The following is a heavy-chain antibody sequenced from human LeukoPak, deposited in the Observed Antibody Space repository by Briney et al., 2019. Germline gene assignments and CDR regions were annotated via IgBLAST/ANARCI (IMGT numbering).Heavy chain of an antibody. CDR2: INHSGST. V-gene: IGHV4-34*01. CDR3: ARGGGWIQLWLVGAFDI. CDR1: GGSFSGYY. D-gene: IGHD5-18*01. Sequence: SETLSLTCAVYGGSFSGYYWSWIRQPPGKGLEGIGEINHSGSTNYNPSLKSRLPISVHTSKNHFSLKLSSVTAADTAVYYCARGGGWIQLWLVGAFDIWGQGTMVTVSS. J-gene: IGHJ3*02.